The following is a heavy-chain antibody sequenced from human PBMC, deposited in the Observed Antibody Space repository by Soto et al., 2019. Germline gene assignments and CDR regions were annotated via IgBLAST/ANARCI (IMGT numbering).Heavy chain of an antibody. J-gene: IGHJ4*02. CDR1: GGSINSNNYY. Sequence: PSETQSLTCTVSGGSINSNNYYWAWIRQPPGKGLAWIASIYYDGSTYYNPSLKSRVSISVDTSKNHFSLKLSSATAADTAVYYCAKVVVAATRHTDFDSWGQGTLVTVSS. V-gene: IGHV4-39*02. CDR2: IYYDGST. D-gene: IGHD2-15*01. CDR3: AKVVVAATRHTDFDS.